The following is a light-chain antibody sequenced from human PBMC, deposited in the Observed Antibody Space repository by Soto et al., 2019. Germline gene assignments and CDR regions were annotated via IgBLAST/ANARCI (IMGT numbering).Light chain of an antibody. V-gene: IGKV3-11*01. J-gene: IGKJ4*01. CDR3: QRRSNWAPAVS. Sequence: EVVLTQSPATLSLSPGDRATLSCRASQSVNNFLAWYQQKPGQTPRLLIYDASKRTTGIPYRFSGSGSGTDFTLTISSLEPEDFAVYYCQRRSNWAPAVSFGGGTKVDI. CDR1: QSVNNF. CDR2: DAS.